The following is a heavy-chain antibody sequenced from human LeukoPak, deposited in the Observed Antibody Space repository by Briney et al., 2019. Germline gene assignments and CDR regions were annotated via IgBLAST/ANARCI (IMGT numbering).Heavy chain of an antibody. Sequence: SVKVSCKASGGIFNNYGFSWVRQAPGQGLEWMGGFVPLFKTAHYAPKFQGRVTITADESTSTAYLELSSLRSEDTAVYYCARDNVDVIALDYWGQGTLVTVSS. J-gene: IGHJ4*02. V-gene: IGHV1-69*13. CDR2: FVPLFKTA. CDR3: ARDNVDVIALDY. CDR1: GGIFNNYG. D-gene: IGHD2-21*01.